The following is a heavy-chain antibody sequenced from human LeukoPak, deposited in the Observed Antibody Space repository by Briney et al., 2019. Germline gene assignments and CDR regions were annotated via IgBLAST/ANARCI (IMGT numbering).Heavy chain of an antibody. J-gene: IGHJ3*02. Sequence: GGSLRLSCAASGFIFSSYAMSWVRQAPGKGLQWVSTISGSGSSIYYADSVKGRFTISRDNSKNTLYLQTNSLRVEDTAVYYCAKLGDGFDIRGQGTTVTVSS. CDR1: GFIFSSYA. CDR2: ISGSGSSI. V-gene: IGHV3-23*01. D-gene: IGHD7-27*01. CDR3: AKLGDGFDI.